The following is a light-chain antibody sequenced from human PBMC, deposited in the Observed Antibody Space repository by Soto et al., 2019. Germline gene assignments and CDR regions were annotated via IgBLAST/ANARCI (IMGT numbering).Light chain of an antibody. J-gene: IGKJ1*01. CDR3: HQRQSWPRT. V-gene: IGKV3-11*01. CDR1: QNIYNN. Sequence: IVMTQSPSTLSVSPVERATLSCRASQNIYNNIAWYQHRPGQAPRLLIYYTSNRATGIPARFSGSGSGTDFTLTINSLAPEDFAIYYCHQRQSWPRTFGQGTKVDIK. CDR2: YTS.